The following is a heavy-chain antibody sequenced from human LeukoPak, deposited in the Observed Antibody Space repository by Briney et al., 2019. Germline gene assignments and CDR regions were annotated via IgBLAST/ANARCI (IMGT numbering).Heavy chain of an antibody. CDR1: GYTFTGYY. Sequence: VASVKVSCKASGYTFTGYYMHWVRQAPGQGLEWMGWINPNSGGTNYAQKFQGRVTMTRDTSISTAYMELSRLRSDDTAVYYCARVGGWELQVWWYFDYWGQGTLVTVSS. CDR3: ARVGGWELQVWWYFDY. CDR2: INPNSGGT. V-gene: IGHV1-2*02. J-gene: IGHJ4*02. D-gene: IGHD1-26*01.